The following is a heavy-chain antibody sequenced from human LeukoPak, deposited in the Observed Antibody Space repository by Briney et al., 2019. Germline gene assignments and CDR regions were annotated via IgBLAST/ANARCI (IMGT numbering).Heavy chain of an antibody. CDR1: GFTFSSYA. V-gene: IGHV3-23*01. CDR3: ARAVREDYYDSSGRYYFDY. J-gene: IGHJ4*02. CDR2: ISGSGGST. D-gene: IGHD3-22*01. Sequence: PGGSLRLSCAASGFTFSSYAMSWVRQAPGKGLEWVSAISGSGGSTYYADSVKGRFTISRDNSKNTLYLQMNSLRAEDTALYHCARAVREDYYDSSGRYYFDYWGQGTLVTVSS.